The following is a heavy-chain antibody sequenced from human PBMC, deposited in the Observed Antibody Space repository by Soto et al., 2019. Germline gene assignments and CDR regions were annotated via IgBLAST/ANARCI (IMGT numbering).Heavy chain of an antibody. J-gene: IGHJ4*02. V-gene: IGHV1-18*01. D-gene: IGHD5-12*01. CDR1: GSRFISYYG. CDR3: ARDYILARWLRDPFDY. Sequence: ASVKVSCTASGSRFISYYGISWVRPAPGQGLEWMGWISAYNGNTNYAQKLQGRVTMTTDTSTSTAYMELRSLRSDDTAVYYCARDYILARWLRDPFDYWGQGTLVTVSS. CDR2: ISAYNGNT.